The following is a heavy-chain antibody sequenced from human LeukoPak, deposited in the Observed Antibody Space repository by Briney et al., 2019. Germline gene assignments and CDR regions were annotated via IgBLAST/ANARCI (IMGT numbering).Heavy chain of an antibody. CDR1: GFTFSDYY. J-gene: IGHJ6*03. D-gene: IGHD6-6*01. V-gene: IGHV3-11*04. CDR2: ISSSGSTI. CDR3: ARDGIAARTSLYYYYYMDV. Sequence: GGSLRLSXAASGFTFSDYYMSWIRQAPGKGLEWVSYISSSGSTIYYADSVKGRFTISRDNAKNSLYLQMNSLRAEDTAVYYCARDGIAARTSLYYYYYMDVWGKGTTVTVSS.